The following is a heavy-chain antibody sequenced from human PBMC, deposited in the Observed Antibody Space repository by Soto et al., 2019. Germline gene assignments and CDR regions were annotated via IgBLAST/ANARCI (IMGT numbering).Heavy chain of an antibody. V-gene: IGHV1-3*01. CDR1: GYTFTTWA. D-gene: IGHD6-13*01. CDR2: IHACNSDT. CDR3: ARVAAGKDFDY. Sequence: QVQLVQSGAEVKKPGASVKVSCKASGYTFTTWAIHWLRQAPVQALEWMGWIHACNSDTRYSPKFQDRVTITKDTSAKPAYLELSSLGSEDTAVFYCARVAAGKDFDYCGQGPLVPVSS. J-gene: IGHJ4*02.